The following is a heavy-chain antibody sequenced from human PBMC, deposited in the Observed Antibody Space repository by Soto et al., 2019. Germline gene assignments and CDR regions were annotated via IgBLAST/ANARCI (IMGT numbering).Heavy chain of an antibody. V-gene: IGHV3-33*01. CDR1: GFTFSSYG. J-gene: IGHJ4*02. CDR3: VREVGRDYGGNYGY. Sequence: QVQLVESGGGVVQPGRSLRLSCAASGFTFSSYGMHWVRQAPGKGLEWVAVIWYDGSNKYYADSVKGRFTISRDNSKNTLYLQMNSLRAEDTAVYYCVREVGRDYGGNYGYWGQGTLVTVSS. D-gene: IGHD4-17*01. CDR2: IWYDGSNK.